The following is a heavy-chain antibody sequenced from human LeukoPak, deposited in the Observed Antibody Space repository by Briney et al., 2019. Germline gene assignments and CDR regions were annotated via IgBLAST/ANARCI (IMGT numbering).Heavy chain of an antibody. CDR3: AKENSNYAYFDY. V-gene: IGHV3-9*03. Sequence: GGSLRLSCAASGFTFDDYAMHWVRQAPGKGLEWVSGISWNSGSIGYADSVEGRFTISRDNAKNSLYLQMNSLRAEDMALYYCAKENSNYAYFDYWGQGTLVTVSS. CDR2: ISWNSGSI. D-gene: IGHD4-11*01. J-gene: IGHJ4*02. CDR1: GFTFDDYA.